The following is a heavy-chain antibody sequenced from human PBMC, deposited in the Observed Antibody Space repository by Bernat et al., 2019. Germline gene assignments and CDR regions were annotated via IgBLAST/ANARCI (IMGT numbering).Heavy chain of an antibody. CDR3: AKSIAARILDY. Sequence: EVQLVESGGGLVQPGGSLRLSCAASGFTVSSNYMSWVRQAPGKGLEWVSVISGSGGSTYYADSVKGRFTISRDNSKNTLYLQMNSLRAEDTAVYYCAKSIAARILDYWGQGTLVTVSS. CDR1: GFTVSSNY. V-gene: IGHV3-23*04. J-gene: IGHJ4*02. CDR2: ISGSGGST. D-gene: IGHD6-6*01.